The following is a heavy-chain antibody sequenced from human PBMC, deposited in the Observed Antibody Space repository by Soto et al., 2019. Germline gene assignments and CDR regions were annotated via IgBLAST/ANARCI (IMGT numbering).Heavy chain of an antibody. Sequence: QVQLQESGPGLVKPSETLSLTCTVSGGSISRYYWSWIRQPPGKGLEWIGYIYYSGSTDYDPSLKRRVTISVDTSKNQFSLKLSSVTAADTAVYYCARRWGTYFDFWGQGTLVTVSS. D-gene: IGHD7-27*01. J-gene: IGHJ4*02. CDR3: ARRWGTYFDF. CDR2: IYYSGST. CDR1: GGSISRYY. V-gene: IGHV4-59*01.